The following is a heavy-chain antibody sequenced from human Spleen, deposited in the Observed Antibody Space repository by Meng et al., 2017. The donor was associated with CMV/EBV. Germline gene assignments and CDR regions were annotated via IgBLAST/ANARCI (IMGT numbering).Heavy chain of an antibody. CDR2: INQDGNEK. J-gene: IGHJ6*02. CDR3: VRCPSYYDTSGQALSPSLHSYGMDV. D-gene: IGHD3-22*01. CDR1: GFRFRNYL. Sequence: GESLKISCEASGFRFRNYLMTWVCQAPGKGLEWVANINQDGNEKYYVDSVKDRFTISRDNAKNTLSLQMNSLRADDTAVYYCVRCPSYYDTSGQALSPSLHSYGMDVWGRGTTVTVSS. V-gene: IGHV3-7*01.